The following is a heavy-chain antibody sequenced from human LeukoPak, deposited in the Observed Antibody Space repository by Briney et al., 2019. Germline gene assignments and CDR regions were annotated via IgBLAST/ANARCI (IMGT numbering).Heavy chain of an antibody. CDR1: GFTFSSYP. Sequence: GRSLRLSCAASGFTFSSYPMHWVRQAPGKGQEWVAVISYDGRNKYYADSVKGRFTISRDNSKNTLYLQMNSLRAEDTAVYYCARSYSGYDFVNGYWGQGTLVTVSS. J-gene: IGHJ4*02. V-gene: IGHV3-30*04. CDR3: ARSYSGYDFVNGY. D-gene: IGHD5-12*01. CDR2: ISYDGRNK.